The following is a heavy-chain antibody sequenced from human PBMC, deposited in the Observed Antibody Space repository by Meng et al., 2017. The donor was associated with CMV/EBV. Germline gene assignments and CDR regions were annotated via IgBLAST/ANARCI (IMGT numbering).Heavy chain of an antibody. CDR3: AREEGIAARSDWFDP. J-gene: IGHJ5*02. CDR1: GYTFTRYY. CDR2: INPSGGST. V-gene: IGHV1-46*01. Sequence: QVTLVHPGAEVKKPGASVKVSCKASGYTFTRYYMHWVRQAPGQGLEWMGIINPSGGSTSYAQKFQGRVTMTRDTSTSTVYMELSSLRSEDTAVYYCAREEGIAARSDWFDPWGQGTLVTVSS. D-gene: IGHD6-6*01.